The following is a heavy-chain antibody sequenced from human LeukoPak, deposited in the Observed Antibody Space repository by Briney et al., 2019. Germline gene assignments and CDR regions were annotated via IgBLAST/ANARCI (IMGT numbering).Heavy chain of an antibody. CDR2: ITASGGNT. V-gene: IGHV3-23*01. Sequence: GGSLRLSCAASGFTFSSYAMGWVRQAPGKGLEWVSAITASGGNTYYADSVKGRFTISRDNSKNTLYLQVNSLRAEDTAVYYCAKGNGYSYGRYYFDYWSQGTLVTVSS. D-gene: IGHD5-18*01. CDR3: AKGNGYSYGRYYFDY. CDR1: GFTFSSYA. J-gene: IGHJ4*02.